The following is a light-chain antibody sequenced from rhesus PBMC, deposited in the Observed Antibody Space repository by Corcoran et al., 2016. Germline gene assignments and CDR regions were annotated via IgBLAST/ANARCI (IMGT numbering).Light chain of an antibody. CDR3: QETSNLSPS. Sequence: EIVMTQSPATLSLSPGERATLSCRASQSVRRYLAWSQQKPGQAPRLLLYGASSTATGIPAGFSGRGSWTEFTLTSSSLEPEEFACYYCQETSNLSPSFGPGTKLDIK. CDR2: GAS. CDR1: QSVRRY. V-gene: IGKV3-31*02. J-gene: IGKJ3*01.